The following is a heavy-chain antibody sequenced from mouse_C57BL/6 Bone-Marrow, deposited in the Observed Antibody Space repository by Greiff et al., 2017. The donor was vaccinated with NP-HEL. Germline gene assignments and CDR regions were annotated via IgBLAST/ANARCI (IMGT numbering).Heavy chain of an antibody. V-gene: IGHV7-1*01. D-gene: IGHD4-1*01. CDR2: SRNRANDYTT. J-gene: IGHJ1*03. CDR1: GFTFSAFY. Sequence: EVQLEESGAGLVQPGRSLRLSCATSGFTFSAFYMEWVRQAPGKGLEWIAASRNRANDYTTEYSASVKGRFIVSKATSQSILYLQMNAQRAEDTAIYYCARDNWDWYFDVGGRGTTVTVTS. CDR3: ARDNWDWYFDV.